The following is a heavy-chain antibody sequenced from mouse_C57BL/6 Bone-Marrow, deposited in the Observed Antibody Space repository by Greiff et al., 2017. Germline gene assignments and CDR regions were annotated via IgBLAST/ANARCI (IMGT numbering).Heavy chain of an antibody. CDR3: ASLYDSEDAMDY. J-gene: IGHJ4*01. CDR2: INPSSGYT. Sequence: QVHVKQSGAELAKPGASVKLSCKASGYTFTSYWMHWVKQRPGQGLEWIGYINPSSGYTKYNQKFKDKATLTADKSSSTAYMQLGSLTYEDSAVYYCASLYDSEDAMDYWGQGTSVTVSS. D-gene: IGHD2-3*01. V-gene: IGHV1-7*01. CDR1: GYTFTSYW.